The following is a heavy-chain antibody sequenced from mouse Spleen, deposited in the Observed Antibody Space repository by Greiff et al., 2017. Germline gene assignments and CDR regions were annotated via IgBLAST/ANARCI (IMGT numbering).Heavy chain of an antibody. J-gene: IGHJ3*01. Sequence: QVQLQQSGPGLVAPSQSLSITCTVSGFSLTSYGVDWVRQSPGKGLEWLGVIWGGGSTNYNSALKSRLSISKDNSKSQVFLKMNSLQTDDTAMYYCASSDNSLFKFAYWGQGTLVTVSA. CDR3: ASSDNSLFKFAY. V-gene: IGHV2-6*01. D-gene: IGHD6-1*01. CDR1: GFSLTSYG. CDR2: IWGGGST.